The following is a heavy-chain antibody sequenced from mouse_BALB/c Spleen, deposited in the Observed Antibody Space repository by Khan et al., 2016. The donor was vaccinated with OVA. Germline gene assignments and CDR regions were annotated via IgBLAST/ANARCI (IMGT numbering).Heavy chain of an antibody. D-gene: IGHD2-1*01. CDR2: IWTGGST. Sequence: QVQLKESGPGLVAPSQTLSITCTVSGFSLTSYGVHWVRQPPGKGLEWLGVIWTGGSTNYYSDLMSRLSISTDNSKSQGFLKMNSQQTDDAAMYYCARYYGNYGWYFDVWGAGTTVTVSA. J-gene: IGHJ1*01. CDR3: ARYYGNYGWYFDV. CDR1: GFSLTSYG. V-gene: IGHV2-9*02.